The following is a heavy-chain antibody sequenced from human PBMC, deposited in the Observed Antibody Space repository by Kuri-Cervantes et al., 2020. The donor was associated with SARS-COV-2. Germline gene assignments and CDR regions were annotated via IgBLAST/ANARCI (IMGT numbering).Heavy chain of an antibody. V-gene: IGHV3-11*01. CDR2: ISSSGSTI. J-gene: IGHJ4*02. CDR3: ARPEMVRGVDY. D-gene: IGHD5-24*01. CDR1: GFTFSYYY. Sequence: GESLKISCAASGFTFSYYYMSWIRQAPGKGLEWVSYISSSGSTIYYADSVKGQFTISRDNAKNSLYLQMNSLRAEDTAVYYCARPEMVRGVDYWGQGTLVTVSS.